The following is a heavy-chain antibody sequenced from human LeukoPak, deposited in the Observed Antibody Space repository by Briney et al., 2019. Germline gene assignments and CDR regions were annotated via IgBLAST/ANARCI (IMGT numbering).Heavy chain of an antibody. CDR2: IYPGDSDT. D-gene: IGHD1-7*01. CDR1: GYSFTSYW. V-gene: IGHV5-51*01. J-gene: IGHJ6*02. Sequence: GESLEISCKGSGYSFTSYWIGWVRQMPGKGLEWMGIIYPGDSDTRYSPSFQGRVTISADKSISTAYLQWSSLKASDTAMYYCARHGRNWNYVGYYYYGMDVWGQGTTVTVSS. CDR3: ARHGRNWNYVGYYYYGMDV.